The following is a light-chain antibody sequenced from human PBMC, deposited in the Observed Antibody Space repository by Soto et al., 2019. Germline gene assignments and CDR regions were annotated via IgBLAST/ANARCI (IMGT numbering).Light chain of an antibody. V-gene: IGLV2-14*01. J-gene: IGLJ2*01. CDR1: SSDIGSYNY. Sequence: QSALTQPASVSGSPGQSITISCTGTSSDIGSYNYVSWYQQHPGKAPKLMIYDVSYWPSGVSNRFSGSKSGNTASLTISGLQAEDEADYYCSSYISSTVAFGGGTKLTVL. CDR2: DVS. CDR3: SSYISSTVA.